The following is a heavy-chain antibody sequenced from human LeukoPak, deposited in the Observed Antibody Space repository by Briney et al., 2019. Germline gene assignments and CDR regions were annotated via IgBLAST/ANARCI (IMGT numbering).Heavy chain of an antibody. CDR2: IYYSGST. CDR3: ARAWLQDRPWFGELEDGMDV. CDR1: GGSISSGGYY. J-gene: IGHJ6*02. D-gene: IGHD3-10*01. V-gene: IGHV4-31*03. Sequence: TSQTLSLTCTVSGGSISSGGYYWSWIRQHPGKGLEWIGYIYYSGSTYYNPSLKSRVTISVDTSKNQFSLKLSSVTAADTAVYYCARAWLQDRPWFGELEDGMDVWGQGTTVTVSS.